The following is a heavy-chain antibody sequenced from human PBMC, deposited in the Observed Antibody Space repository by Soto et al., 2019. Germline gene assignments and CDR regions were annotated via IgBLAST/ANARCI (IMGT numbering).Heavy chain of an antibody. CDR2: IIPILGIA. Sequence: SVKLSCKACGGSFSSYTISCVRQAPGQGLEWMGRIIPILGIANYAQKFQGRVTITADKSTSTAYMELSSLRSEDTAVYYCARVTGDGYPFNFDYWGQGTLVTVSS. V-gene: IGHV1-69*02. CDR3: ARVTGDGYPFNFDY. J-gene: IGHJ4*02. CDR1: GGSFSSYT. D-gene: IGHD5-12*01.